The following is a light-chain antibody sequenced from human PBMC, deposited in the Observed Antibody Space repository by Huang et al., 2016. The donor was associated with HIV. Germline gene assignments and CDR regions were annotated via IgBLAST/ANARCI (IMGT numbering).Light chain of an antibody. J-gene: IGKJ2*01. CDR2: WAS. V-gene: IGKV4-1*01. CDR1: QSVLYSSNNKNY. Sequence: DIVMTQSPDSLAVSLGERATINCKSSQSVLYSSNNKNYLAWYQQKPGKPPKLLIYWASTRESGVPDRFSGSGSGTDLTLTISSLQAEDVAVYYCQQYYSTPVTFGQGTKLEIK. CDR3: QQYYSTPVT.